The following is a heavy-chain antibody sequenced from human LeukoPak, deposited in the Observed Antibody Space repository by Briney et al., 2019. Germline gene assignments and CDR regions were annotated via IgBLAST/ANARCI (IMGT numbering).Heavy chain of an antibody. J-gene: IGHJ4*02. CDR2: FYYTGST. Sequence: SETLSLTCTVSGGSVSSNSFYWGWIRQPPGKGLEWIGSFYYTGSTYYNPSLKSRVSISVDTSKNQFSLRLRSLTAADTAVYYCARQTLVVTRYFFDYWGPGTLVTVSS. D-gene: IGHD4-23*01. V-gene: IGHV4-39*01. CDR3: ARQTLVVTRYFFDY. CDR1: GGSVSSNSFY.